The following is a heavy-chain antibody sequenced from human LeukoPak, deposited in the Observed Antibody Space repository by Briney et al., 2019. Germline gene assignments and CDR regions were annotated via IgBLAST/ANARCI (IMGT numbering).Heavy chain of an antibody. D-gene: IGHD2-2*01. J-gene: IGHJ5*02. V-gene: IGHV5-51*01. Sequence: GESLKISCKGSGYSFTSYWIGWVRQMAGKGLEWMGIIYPGDSDTRYSPSFQGQVTISADKSISTAYLQWSSLKASDTAMYYCARRRSPAKGYCSGTSCFNWFDPWGQGTLVTVSS. CDR1: GYSFTSYW. CDR2: IYPGDSDT. CDR3: ARRRSPAKGYCSGTSCFNWFDP.